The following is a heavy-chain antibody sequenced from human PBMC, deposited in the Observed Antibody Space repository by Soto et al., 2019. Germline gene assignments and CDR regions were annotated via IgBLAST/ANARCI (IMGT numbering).Heavy chain of an antibody. CDR2: ISSGSSTI. CDR1: GFTFSNYN. D-gene: IGHD7-27*01. V-gene: IGHV3-48*02. CDR3: ARVNKGERTTETNWGFDP. Sequence: GGSLRLSCTASGFTFSNYNMNWVRQAPGKGLEWVSYISSGSSTIQYADSVKGRFTISRDNAKNSLYLQMNSLRDEDTAMYYCARVNKGERTTETNWGFDPWGQGTLVTVSS. J-gene: IGHJ5*02.